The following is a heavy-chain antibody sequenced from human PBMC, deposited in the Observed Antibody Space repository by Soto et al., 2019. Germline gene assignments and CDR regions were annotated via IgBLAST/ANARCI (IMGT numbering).Heavy chain of an antibody. CDR1: GGSISSSSYY. CDR3: ARAMVRGARRFYMDV. CDR2: IYHSGST. V-gene: IGHV4-39*01. D-gene: IGHD3-10*01. Sequence: SETLSLTCTVSGGSISSSSYYWGWIRQPPGKGLEWIGSIYHSGSTYYNPSLKSRVTISVDTSKNQFSLKLSSVTAADTAVYYCARAMVRGARRFYMDVWGKGTTVTVSS. J-gene: IGHJ6*03.